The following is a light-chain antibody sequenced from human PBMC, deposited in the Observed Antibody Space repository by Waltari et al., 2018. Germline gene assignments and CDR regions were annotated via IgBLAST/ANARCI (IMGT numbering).Light chain of an antibody. Sequence: QSVLTQPHSVSAAPGQRATITCSGGSSNIGKNKVTWYRQFPGTAPNLLIYENTERPSGIPGRFSGSKSGPSATLDIPGLQAGDEADYYCGTWDSSLSGAVFGGGTHLTVL. CDR1: SSNIGKNK. J-gene: IGLJ7*01. V-gene: IGLV1-51*02. CDR3: GTWDSSLSGAV. CDR2: ENT.